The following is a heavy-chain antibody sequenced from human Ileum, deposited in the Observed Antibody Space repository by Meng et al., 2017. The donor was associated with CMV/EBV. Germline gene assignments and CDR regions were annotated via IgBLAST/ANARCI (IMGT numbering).Heavy chain of an antibody. Sequence: FSNAWMSWVRQAPGKGLEWVGRIKSKTDGGTTDYAAPVKGRFTISRDDSKNTLYLQMNSLKTEDTAVYYCTTVYSSGWSKNPLNYFDYWGQGTLVTVSP. D-gene: IGHD6-19*01. CDR2: IKSKTDGGTT. CDR1: FSNAW. CDR3: TTVYSSGWSKNPLNYFDY. J-gene: IGHJ4*02. V-gene: IGHV3-15*01.